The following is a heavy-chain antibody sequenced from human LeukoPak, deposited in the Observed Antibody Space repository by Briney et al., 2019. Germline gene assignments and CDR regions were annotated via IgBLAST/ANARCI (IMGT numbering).Heavy chain of an antibody. CDR2: IYYSGST. Sequence: SETLSLTCTVSGGSISSSSYYWSWIRQPPGKGLEWIGSIYYSGSTYYNPSLKSRVTISVDTSKNQFSLKLSSVTAADTAVYYCASPAGYSSSWYPPFDYWGQGTLVTVSS. CDR1: GGSISSSSYY. CDR3: ASPAGYSSSWYPPFDY. V-gene: IGHV4-39*01. J-gene: IGHJ4*02. D-gene: IGHD6-13*01.